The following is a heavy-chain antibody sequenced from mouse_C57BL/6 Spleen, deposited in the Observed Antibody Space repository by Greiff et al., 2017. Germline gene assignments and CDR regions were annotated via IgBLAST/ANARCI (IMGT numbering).Heavy chain of an antibody. Sequence: QVQLKQSGPELVKPGASVKISCKASGYAFSSSWMNWVKQRPGKGLEWIGRIYPGDGDTNYNGKFKGKATLTADKSSSPAYMQLSSLTSEDSAVYFCARDYYGSSYAYWGQGTLVTVSA. V-gene: IGHV1-82*01. CDR1: GYAFSSSW. CDR3: ARDYYGSSYAY. D-gene: IGHD1-1*01. J-gene: IGHJ3*01. CDR2: IYPGDGDT.